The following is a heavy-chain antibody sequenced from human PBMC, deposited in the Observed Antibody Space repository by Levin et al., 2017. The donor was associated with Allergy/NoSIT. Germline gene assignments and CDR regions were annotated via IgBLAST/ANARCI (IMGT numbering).Heavy chain of an antibody. D-gene: IGHD3-9*01. J-gene: IGHJ6*03. CDR1: GFTFSDYY. Sequence: GESLKISCAASGFTFSDYYMSWIRQAPGKGLEWVSYISSSSSYTNYADSVKGRFTISRDNAKNSLYLQMNSLRAEDTAVYYCARESQNYDILTGYHNYYMDGWGKGTTVTVSS. CDR2: ISSSSSYT. CDR3: ARESQNYDILTGYHNYYMDG. V-gene: IGHV3-11*05.